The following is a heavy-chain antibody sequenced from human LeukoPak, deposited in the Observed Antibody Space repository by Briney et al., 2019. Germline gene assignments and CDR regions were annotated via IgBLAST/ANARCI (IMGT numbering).Heavy chain of an antibody. CDR2: ISSSSSTI. J-gene: IGHJ4*02. V-gene: IGHV3-48*01. CDR1: GFTFSSYS. D-gene: IGHD3-22*01. Sequence: GGSLRLSCAVSGFTFSSYSMNWVRQAPGKGLEWVSYISSSSSTIYYADSVKGRFTISRDNAKNSLYLQMNSLRAEDTAVYYCARVGRYYDSSGVSLDYWGQGTLVTVSS. CDR3: ARVGRYYDSSGVSLDY.